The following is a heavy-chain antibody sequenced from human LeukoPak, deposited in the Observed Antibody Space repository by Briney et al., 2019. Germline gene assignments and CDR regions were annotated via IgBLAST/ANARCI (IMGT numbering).Heavy chain of an antibody. Sequence: KSSETLSLTCTVSDGSISSYYWNWFRQPPGKGLEWIGHIYYTGTTHYNPSLQSRVFISIDTSKNQFSLKLRSVTAVDTAVYYCARWGHFDTSGYFVADYWGQGTLITVSS. D-gene: IGHD3-22*01. J-gene: IGHJ4*02. CDR2: IYYTGTT. V-gene: IGHV4-59*01. CDR3: ARWGHFDTSGYFVADY. CDR1: DGSISSYY.